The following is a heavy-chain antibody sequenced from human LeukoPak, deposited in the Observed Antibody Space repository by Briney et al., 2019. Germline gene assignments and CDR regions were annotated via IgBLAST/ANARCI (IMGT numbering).Heavy chain of an antibody. Sequence: SETLSLTCAVSGGSITTTDFDWAWIRQPPGQGFEWIATISSSGKAYYYPSLMSRVTISVDTSKNQFSLDVTSVTAADTGLFYCARFKGGTGFDYWGRGILVIVS. D-gene: IGHD1-26*01. J-gene: IGHJ4*02. CDR1: GGSITTTDFD. CDR2: ISSSGKA. V-gene: IGHV4-39*01. CDR3: ARFKGGTGFDY.